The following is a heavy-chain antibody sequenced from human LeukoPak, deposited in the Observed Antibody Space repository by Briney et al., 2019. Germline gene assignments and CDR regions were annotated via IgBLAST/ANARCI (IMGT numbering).Heavy chain of an antibody. V-gene: IGHV6-1*01. J-gene: IGHJ4*02. Sequence: SQTLSLTCALSGDSVSSNSAAWNWIRHSPSRGLGWLGRTYYRSKWYTDYAVSVQSRITINPDTSQNQFSLQLNSVTPEDTGVYYCARGYSGFDYWGQGTLVTVSS. CDR1: GDSVSSNSAA. CDR3: ARGYSGFDY. CDR2: TYYRSKWYT. D-gene: IGHD2-21*01.